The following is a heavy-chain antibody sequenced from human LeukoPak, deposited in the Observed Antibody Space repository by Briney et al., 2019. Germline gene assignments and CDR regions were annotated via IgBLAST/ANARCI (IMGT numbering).Heavy chain of an antibody. CDR2: IYPGDSDT. D-gene: IGHD5-18*01. CDR3: ARRGEAMDPFDY. V-gene: IGHV5-51*01. J-gene: IGHJ4*02. CDR1: GYSFTSYW. Sequence: SGESLKISCKASGYSFTSYWIGWVRQVPGKGLEWMGIIYPGDSDTRYSPSFQGQVTISADKSINTAYLQWSSLKASDTAIYYCARRGEAMDPFDYWGQGTLVTVSS.